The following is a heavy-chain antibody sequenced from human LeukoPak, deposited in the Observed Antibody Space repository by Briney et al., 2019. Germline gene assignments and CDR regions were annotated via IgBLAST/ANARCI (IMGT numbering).Heavy chain of an antibody. CDR1: GGSISSHY. CDR3: ASLMTTVTTSWFDP. V-gene: IGHV4-59*11. D-gene: IGHD4-11*01. Sequence: PSETLSLTCTVSGGSISSHYWSWIRQPPGKGLEWIGYIYYSGSTTYNPSLKSRVTISVDTSKNQFSLKLSSVTAADTAVYYCASLMTTVTTSWFDPWGQGTLVTVSS. CDR2: IYYSGST. J-gene: IGHJ5*02.